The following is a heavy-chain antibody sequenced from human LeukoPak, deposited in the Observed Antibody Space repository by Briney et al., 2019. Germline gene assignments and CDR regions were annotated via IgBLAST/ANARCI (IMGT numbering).Heavy chain of an antibody. CDR3: ARVRYSSSWYVGAYYYYYMDV. Sequence: SETLSLTCAVYGGSFSGYYWSWIRQPPGKGLEWIGEINHSGSTNYNPSLKSRVTISVDTSKNQFSPKLSSVTAADTAVYYCARVRYSSSWYVGAYYYYYMDVWGKGTTVTVSS. V-gene: IGHV4-34*01. J-gene: IGHJ6*03. CDR2: INHSGST. D-gene: IGHD6-13*01. CDR1: GGSFSGYY.